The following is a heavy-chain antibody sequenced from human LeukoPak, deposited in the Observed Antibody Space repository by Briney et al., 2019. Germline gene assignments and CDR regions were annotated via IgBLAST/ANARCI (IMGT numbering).Heavy chain of an antibody. CDR2: IRSKANSYVT. CDR1: GFTFNRRG. CDR3: TTHPILPNHY. Sequence: PGGSLRLSCAASGFTFNRRGMHWVRQASGKGLEWVGRIRSKANSYVTAYAASVKGRFTISRDDSNNTTYLQMNSLKTEDTAVYYCTTHPILPNHYWGQGTLVTVSS. J-gene: IGHJ4*02. V-gene: IGHV3-73*01.